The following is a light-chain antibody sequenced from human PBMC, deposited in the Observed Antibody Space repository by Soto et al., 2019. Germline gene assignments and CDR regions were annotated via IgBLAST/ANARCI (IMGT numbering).Light chain of an antibody. Sequence: TKSPATLSLSPGERATLSCRASQSVSSSYLAWYQQKPGKAPKLLIYKASTLKSGVPSRFSGSGSGTEFTLTISSLQPDDFATYYCQHYNSYSEAFGQGSIVDIK. CDR2: KAS. CDR1: QSVSSS. CDR3: QHYNSYSEA. J-gene: IGKJ1*01. V-gene: IGKV1-5*03.